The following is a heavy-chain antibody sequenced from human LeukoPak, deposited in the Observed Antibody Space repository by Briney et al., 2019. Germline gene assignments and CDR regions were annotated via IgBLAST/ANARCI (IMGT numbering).Heavy chain of an antibody. V-gene: IGHV3-33*01. Sequence: QSGGSLRLSCAASGFTFSSYGMHWVRQAPGKGLEWVAVIWYDGSNKYYADSVKGRFTISRDNSKNTLYLQMNSLRAEDTAVYYCARDLGSMSSTRYYGMDVWGQGTTVTVSS. D-gene: IGHD3-16*01. CDR3: ARDLGSMSSTRYYGMDV. J-gene: IGHJ6*02. CDR2: IWYDGSNK. CDR1: GFTFSSYG.